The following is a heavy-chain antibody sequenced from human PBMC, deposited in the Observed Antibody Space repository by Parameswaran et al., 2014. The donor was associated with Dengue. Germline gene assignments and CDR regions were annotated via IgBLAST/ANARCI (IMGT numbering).Heavy chain of an antibody. V-gene: IGHV1-69*01. CDR3: ARDPPPSDYDSSGYYSWFDP. Sequence: SWVRQAPGQGLEWMGGIIPIFGTANYAQKFQGRVTITADESTSTAYMELSSLRSEDTAVYYCARDPPPSDYDSSGYYSWFDPWGQGTLVTVSS. J-gene: IGHJ5*02. D-gene: IGHD3-22*01. CDR2: IIPIFGTA.